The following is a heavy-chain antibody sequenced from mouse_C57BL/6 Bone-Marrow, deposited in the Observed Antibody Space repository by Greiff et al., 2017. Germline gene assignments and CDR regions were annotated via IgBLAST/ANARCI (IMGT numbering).Heavy chain of an antibody. Sequence: VQLQQSGAELVRPGASVKLSCTASGFNIKDYNIHWVKQRPEQGLEWIGWIDPEIGDTEYASKFQGKATITSDTSSNTAYLQLSSLTSEDTAVYYCSSCYGNYFDFWGQGTPLTVAS. CDR2: IDPEIGDT. J-gene: IGHJ2*01. CDR3: SSCYGNYFDF. D-gene: IGHD1-1*01. CDR1: GFNIKDYN. V-gene: IGHV14-4*01.